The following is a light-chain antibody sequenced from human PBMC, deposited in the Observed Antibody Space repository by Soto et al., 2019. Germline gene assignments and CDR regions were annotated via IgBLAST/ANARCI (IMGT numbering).Light chain of an antibody. CDR1: QSVSNNY. Sequence: ELVLTQSPGTPSLSPGERATLSCRASQSVSNNYLAWYQQKPGQAPSLLIYGASSRATAIPGRFSGSGSGTDFTLTINRLETEEFAVYDCQQYRSSPLTFGGGTKVEI. CDR3: QQYRSSPLT. J-gene: IGKJ4*01. CDR2: GAS. V-gene: IGKV3-20*01.